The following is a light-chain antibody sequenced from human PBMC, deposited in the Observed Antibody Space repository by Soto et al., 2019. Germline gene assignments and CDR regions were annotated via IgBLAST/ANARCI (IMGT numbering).Light chain of an antibody. CDR2: GAS. J-gene: IGKJ2*01. Sequence: EIVMTQSPATLSVSPGERDTLSCRASQSVSSNLAWYQQKPGQAPRLIIYGASTRATGIPARFSGSGSGPEFTLTISRLQSAEFAVYYCQQYNNWPYTVGNGTKLEIK. CDR1: QSVSSN. V-gene: IGKV3-15*01. CDR3: QQYNNWPYT.